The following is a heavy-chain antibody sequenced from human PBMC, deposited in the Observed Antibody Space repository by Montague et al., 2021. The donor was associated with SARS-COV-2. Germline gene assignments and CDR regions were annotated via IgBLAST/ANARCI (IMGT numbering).Heavy chain of an antibody. CDR3: ARDVRYYYDQ. Sequence: SETLSLTCSVSGGSMSSYHWVWIRQPPGKGLEWIGYVSYRGSTNYNLSLKSRVTISLDTSKNQFSLRVTSVTAADTAVYYCARDVRYYYDQWGQGILVTVSS. D-gene: IGHD3-10*01. CDR2: VSYRGST. V-gene: IGHV4-59*01. J-gene: IGHJ4*02. CDR1: GGSMSSYH.